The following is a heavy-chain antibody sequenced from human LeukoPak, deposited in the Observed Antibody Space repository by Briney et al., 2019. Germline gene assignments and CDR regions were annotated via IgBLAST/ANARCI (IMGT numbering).Heavy chain of an antibody. CDR1: GFTFSSYW. Sequence: GGSLRLSCAASGFTFSSYWMSWVRHAPGKGRDWVAIIKQDGGEKHSVDSVKSRFTISGDNAKNSLYLQMSSLRAEDTAVYYCARPRFPVYSYYGMDVWGQGTTVTVSS. CDR3: ARPRFPVYSYYGMDV. CDR2: IKQDGGEK. V-gene: IGHV3-7*01. D-gene: IGHD3-3*01. J-gene: IGHJ6*02.